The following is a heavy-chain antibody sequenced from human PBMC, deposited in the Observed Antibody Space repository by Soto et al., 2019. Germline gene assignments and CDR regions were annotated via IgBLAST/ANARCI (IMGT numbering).Heavy chain of an antibody. J-gene: IGHJ4*02. Sequence: QVQLVQSGSEVKKPGASVKVSCQASGYTFTSFGVNWVRQAPGQGLEWMGWVNAYNGNTNYAQKFQDRVTLPADTSTSTAYLEVKSLRSDDTAVYYCATGAAVIAAHVIWGQGTLVTVAS. V-gene: IGHV1-18*01. CDR3: ATGAAVIAAHVI. D-gene: IGHD6-6*01. CDR2: VNAYNGNT. CDR1: GYTFTSFG.